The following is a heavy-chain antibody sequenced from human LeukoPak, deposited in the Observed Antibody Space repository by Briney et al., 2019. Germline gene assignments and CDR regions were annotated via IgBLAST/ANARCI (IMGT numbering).Heavy chain of an antibody. CDR1: GFTFSSYA. Sequence: GSLRLSXAASGFTFSSYAMDWVRQAPGKGLEWVGRTKNKAESHITDYAASVKGRFFSSRDDSKNSLYLQMNSLQTDDTGIYYCARDTAAALDYWGQGILVTVSS. D-gene: IGHD6-13*01. CDR3: ARDTAAALDY. V-gene: IGHV3-72*01. CDR2: TKNKAESHIT. J-gene: IGHJ4*02.